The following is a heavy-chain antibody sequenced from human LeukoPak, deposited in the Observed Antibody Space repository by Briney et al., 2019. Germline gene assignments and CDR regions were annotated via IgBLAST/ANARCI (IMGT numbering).Heavy chain of an antibody. CDR1: GFTFSSYG. CDR3: AKGAGYCSGGSCYYISVTLGDAFDI. V-gene: IGHV3-30*02. Sequence: GGSLRLSCAASGFTFSSYGMHWVRQAPGKGLEWVAFIRYDGSNKYYADSVKGRFTISRDNSKNTLYLQMNSLRAEDTAVYYCAKGAGYCSGGSCYYISVTLGDAFDIWGQGTMVTVSS. J-gene: IGHJ3*02. D-gene: IGHD2-15*01. CDR2: IRYDGSNK.